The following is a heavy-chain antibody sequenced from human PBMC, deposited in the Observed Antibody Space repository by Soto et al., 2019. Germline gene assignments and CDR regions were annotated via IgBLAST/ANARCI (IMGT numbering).Heavy chain of an antibody. Sequence: HVELVQSGADVKNPGAAVTISCKASGYTFTDYALHWVRQAPGQRLEWMGWMNAGVGNTLYSQKFQGRITITRDTSASTAYMELNRLKSEDTAIYYCARDTGYTFGSLNYWGPGTLVTVSS. J-gene: IGHJ4*01. CDR1: GYTFTDYA. V-gene: IGHV1-3*01. CDR2: MNAGVGNT. D-gene: IGHD5-18*01. CDR3: ARDTGYTFGSLNY.